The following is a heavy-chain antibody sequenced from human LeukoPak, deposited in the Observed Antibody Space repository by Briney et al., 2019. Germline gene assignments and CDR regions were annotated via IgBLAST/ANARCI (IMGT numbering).Heavy chain of an antibody. CDR3: ARRAYSDLYFDY. CDR2: ISPSGNT. V-gene: IGHV4-38-2*01. J-gene: IGHJ4*02. Sequence: SETLSLTCAVSGYSISSASYWGWIRQPPGKGLEWIGSISPSGNTYYNPSLKSRISISLDTSKNQFSLKLTSMTAADTALYYCARRAYSDLYFDYLGQGTLVTVSS. D-gene: IGHD4-11*01. CDR1: GYSISSASY.